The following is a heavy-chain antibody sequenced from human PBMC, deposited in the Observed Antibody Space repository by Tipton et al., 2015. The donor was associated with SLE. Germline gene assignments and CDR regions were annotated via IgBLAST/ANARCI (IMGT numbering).Heavy chain of an antibody. J-gene: IGHJ4*02. CDR2: IYYSGST. D-gene: IGHD7-27*01. Sequence: LRLSCTVSGGSISSYYWSWIRQPPGKGLEWIGYIYYSGSTNYNPSLKSRVTISVDTPKNQFSLKLSSVTAADTAVYYCARVSSWGSGYFDYWGQGTLVTVSS. V-gene: IGHV4-59*01. CDR1: GGSISSYY. CDR3: ARVSSWGSGYFDY.